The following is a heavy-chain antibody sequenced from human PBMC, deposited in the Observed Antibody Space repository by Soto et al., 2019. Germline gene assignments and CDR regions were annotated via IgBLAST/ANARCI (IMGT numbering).Heavy chain of an antibody. CDR1: GFTFSSYA. J-gene: IGHJ4*02. Sequence: PGGSLRLSCAASGFTFSSYAMSWVRQAPGKGLEWVSAISGSGGSTYYADSVKGRFTISRDNSKNTLYLQMNSLRAEDTAVYYCAKIGEVPYYDILTGPSFDYWGQGTLVTVS. CDR3: AKIGEVPYYDILTGPSFDY. D-gene: IGHD3-9*01. CDR2: ISGSGGST. V-gene: IGHV3-23*01.